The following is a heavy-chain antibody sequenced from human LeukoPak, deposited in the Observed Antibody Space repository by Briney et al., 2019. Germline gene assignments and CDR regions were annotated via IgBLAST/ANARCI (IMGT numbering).Heavy chain of an antibody. D-gene: IGHD3-22*01. Sequence: GGSLRLSCAASGFTLSNYAMHWVRQAPGKGLEWVTNISFDGRNTHYVDSVKGRFTISRDNSKNTLYPQMSSLRPEDTAVYYCTRGPATDYYDTSGYCDYWGQGTLVTVSS. CDR3: TRGPATDYYDTSGYCDY. CDR2: ISFDGRNT. J-gene: IGHJ4*02. CDR1: GFTLSNYA. V-gene: IGHV3-30*04.